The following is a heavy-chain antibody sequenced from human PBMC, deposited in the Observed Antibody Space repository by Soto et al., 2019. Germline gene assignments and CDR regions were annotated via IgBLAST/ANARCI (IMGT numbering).Heavy chain of an antibody. D-gene: IGHD3-16*01. CDR1: GYTFINYY. Sequence: QVQLVQSGADLKKPGASVKVSYKSSGYTFINYYVHWVRQAPGQGLEWMGWINPHSGDTEYSQKFQGRVTMTRDTSISTVFMELSRLTYDDTALYFCARQGEPYISPRDSYGMDVWGQGTSVTVSS. V-gene: IGHV1-2*02. CDR3: ARQGEPYISPRDSYGMDV. CDR2: INPHSGDT. J-gene: IGHJ6*02.